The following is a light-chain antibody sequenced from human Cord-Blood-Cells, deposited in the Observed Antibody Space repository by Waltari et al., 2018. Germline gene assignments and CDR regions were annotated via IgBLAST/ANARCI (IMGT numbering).Light chain of an antibody. V-gene: IGKV1-39*01. CDR2: AAS. CDR3: QQSYSTPYT. J-gene: IGKJ2*01. CDR1: QSISSY. Sequence: DIQMTQSPSSLSASVGDRVTITCRASQSISSYLNWYQQKPGKAPKLLSYAASSLQSEDPSRFSGSGSGTDFTLTISSLQPEDFATYYCQQSYSTPYTFGQGTKLEIK.